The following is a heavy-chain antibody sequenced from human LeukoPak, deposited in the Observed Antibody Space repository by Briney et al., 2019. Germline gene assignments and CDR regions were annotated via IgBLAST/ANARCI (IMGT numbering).Heavy chain of an antibody. Sequence: GGSLRLSCAASGFTFSSYAMHWVRQAPGKGLEWVAVISYDGSNKYYADSVKGRLTISRDNSKNTLYLQMNSLRAEDTAVYYCARGGASGVLFDPWGQGTLVTVSS. CDR2: ISYDGSNK. J-gene: IGHJ5*02. CDR1: GFTFSSYA. CDR3: ARGGASGVLFDP. D-gene: IGHD3-10*01. V-gene: IGHV3-30*04.